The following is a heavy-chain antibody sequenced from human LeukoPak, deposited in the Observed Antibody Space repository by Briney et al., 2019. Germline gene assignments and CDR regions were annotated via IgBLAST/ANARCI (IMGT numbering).Heavy chain of an antibody. CDR1: GGSITSYY. CDR3: ARDKVPGDY. J-gene: IGHJ4*02. Sequence: SETLSLTXTVSGGSITSYYWNWIRQPPGKGLEWIGYIHYSGSTDYNPSLKSRVTISVDTSKNQFSLNLRSVTAADTAVYYCARDKVPGDYWGQGTLLTVSS. CDR2: IHYSGST. V-gene: IGHV4-59*01.